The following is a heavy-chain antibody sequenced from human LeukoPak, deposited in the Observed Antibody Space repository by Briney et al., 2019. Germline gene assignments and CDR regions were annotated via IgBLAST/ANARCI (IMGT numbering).Heavy chain of an antibody. V-gene: IGHV4-39*07. J-gene: IGHJ4*02. CDR1: GGSISSSSYY. CDR2: TYYSGST. Sequence: SETLSLTCTVSGGSISSSSYYWGWIRQPTGKGLEWIGSTYYSGSTYYNPPLKSRVTISVDTSKNQFSLKLSSVTAADTAVYYCASGRDIVVVPAASGEYFDYWGQGTLVTVSS. D-gene: IGHD2-2*01. CDR3: ASGRDIVVVPAASGEYFDY.